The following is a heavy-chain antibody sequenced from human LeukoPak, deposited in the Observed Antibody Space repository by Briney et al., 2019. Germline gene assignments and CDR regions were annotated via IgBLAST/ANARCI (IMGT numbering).Heavy chain of an antibody. V-gene: IGHV3-23*01. CDR1: GFTFSSYA. CDR2: ISGSGSST. J-gene: IGHJ4*02. Sequence: GGSLRLSCAASGFTFSSYAMSWVRQAPGKGLEWVSAISGSGSSTYYADSVKGRFTISRGNSKNTLYLQMNSLRAEDTAVYYCAKDLRSGGSCYSHWGQGTLVTVSS. D-gene: IGHD2-15*01. CDR3: AKDLRSGGSCYSH.